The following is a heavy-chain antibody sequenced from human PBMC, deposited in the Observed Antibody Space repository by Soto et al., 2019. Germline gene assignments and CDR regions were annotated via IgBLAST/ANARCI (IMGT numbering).Heavy chain of an antibody. D-gene: IGHD5-18*01. Sequence: QVQLVQSGAEVKKPGASVKVSCKASGYTFTSYAMHWVRQPPGQRIEWMGWINAGNGNTKYSQKFQGRVHINSDTCASTAYMELSSLRSEDKAVYYCARDTAMASYYFDSWGQGTLVTVSS. CDR2: INAGNGNT. CDR3: ARDTAMASYYFDS. V-gene: IGHV1-3*01. J-gene: IGHJ4*02. CDR1: GYTFTSYA.